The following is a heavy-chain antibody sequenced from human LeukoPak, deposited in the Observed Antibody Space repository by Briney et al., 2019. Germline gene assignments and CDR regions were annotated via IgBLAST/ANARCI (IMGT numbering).Heavy chain of an antibody. J-gene: IGHJ5*02. CDR2: TYCRSKWFN. V-gene: IGHV6-1*01. CDR3: ARALGKNWFDL. D-gene: IGHD3-16*01. CDR1: GDSVSSNSAV. Sequence: SQTLSLTCAISGDSVSSNSAVWNWIRQSPSRGLEWLGRTYCRSKWFNDYAVSVKSRIIIGPDTSKNQFSLQLNSVTPEDTAVYYCARALGKNWFDLWGQGTLVTVSS.